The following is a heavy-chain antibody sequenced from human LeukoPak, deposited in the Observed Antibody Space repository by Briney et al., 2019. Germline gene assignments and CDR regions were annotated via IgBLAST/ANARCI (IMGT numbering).Heavy chain of an antibody. CDR2: ISSNGGST. CDR3: ARASAVGYSSGWYRYFDY. D-gene: IGHD6-19*01. CDR1: GFTFSNYA. J-gene: IGHJ4*02. Sequence: GGSLRLSCAASGFTFSNYAMHWVRQAPGKGLEYVSAISSNGGSTYYANSVKGRFTTSRDNSKNTLYLQMGSLRPEDMAVYYCARASAVGYSSGWYRYFDYWGQGTLVTVSS. V-gene: IGHV3-64*01.